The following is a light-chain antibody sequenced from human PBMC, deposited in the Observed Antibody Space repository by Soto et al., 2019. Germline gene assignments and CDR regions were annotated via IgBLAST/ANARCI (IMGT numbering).Light chain of an antibody. Sequence: DVQMTQSPSSLSASVGDRVTITCQSSQDIRNYLNWYQQRPGKAPKLLIYDSYNLETGVPSRLSGDGYGTHFTFTISSLRTEDSGTYYCQHYDHLPLTFGGGTTVAIK. CDR1: QDIRNY. J-gene: IGKJ4*01. V-gene: IGKV1-33*01. CDR3: QHYDHLPLT. CDR2: DSY.